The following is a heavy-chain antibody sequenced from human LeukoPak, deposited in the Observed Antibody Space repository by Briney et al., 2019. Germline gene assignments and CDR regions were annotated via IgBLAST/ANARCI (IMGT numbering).Heavy chain of an antibody. V-gene: IGHV1-46*01. CDR3: ARDLLGLYAFDI. J-gene: IGHJ3*02. CDR2: INPSSGST. D-gene: IGHD3-10*01. CDR1: GYTFTSYY. Sequence: ASVKVSCKASGYTFTSYYMHWVRQAPGQGLEWMGIINPSSGSTSYAQKFQGRVTMTRDTSTSTVYMELSSLRSEDTAVYYCARDLLGLYAFDIWGQGTMVTVSS.